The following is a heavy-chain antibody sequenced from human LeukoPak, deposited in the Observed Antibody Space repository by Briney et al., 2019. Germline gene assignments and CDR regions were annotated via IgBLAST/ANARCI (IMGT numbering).Heavy chain of an antibody. CDR1: SGSFSVYY. V-gene: IGHV4-34*01. D-gene: IGHD4-17*01. CDR3: ARDNTVTTSGFDI. J-gene: IGHJ3*02. CDR2: INHSGST. Sequence: SETLSLTCAVYSGSFSVYYWNWIRQPPGKGLEWIGEINHSGSTNYNPSLKSRVTISVDTSKDQFSLKLGSVTAADTAVYYCARDNTVTTSGFDIWGQGTMVTVSS.